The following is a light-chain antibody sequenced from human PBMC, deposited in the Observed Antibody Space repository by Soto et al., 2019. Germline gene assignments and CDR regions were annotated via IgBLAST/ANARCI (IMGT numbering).Light chain of an antibody. Sequence: EIVMTQSPATLSVSPGERATLSCRASQSVSSNLAWYQRKPGQAPRLLIYGASTRAIGIPARFSGSGCGTEFTLTISSLQSEYFGAYYCQQYNNWPTFGGGTKVEIK. CDR1: QSVSSN. J-gene: IGKJ4*01. CDR3: QQYNNWPT. CDR2: GAS. V-gene: IGKV3-15*01.